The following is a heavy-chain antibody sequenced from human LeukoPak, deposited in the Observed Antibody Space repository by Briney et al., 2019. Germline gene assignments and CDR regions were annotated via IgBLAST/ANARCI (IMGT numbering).Heavy chain of an antibody. D-gene: IGHD2-2*01. Sequence: SETQSLTCTVSGDSISSGTYYWGWIRQPPGKGLEWIGSMYYSGTTYYNPSLKSRVTISVDTSKNQFSLKLTSVTAADAAVYYCAITGAAARDYWGQGTLVPVSS. J-gene: IGHJ4*02. CDR1: GDSISSGTYY. CDR2: MYYSGTT. CDR3: AITGAAARDY. V-gene: IGHV4-39*01.